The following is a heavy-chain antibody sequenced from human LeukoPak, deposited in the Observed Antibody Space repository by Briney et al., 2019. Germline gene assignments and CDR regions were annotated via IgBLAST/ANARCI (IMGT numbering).Heavy chain of an antibody. CDR3: ARDGMHWGSSWPKNFDY. CDR1: GFTFSSYA. J-gene: IGHJ4*02. CDR2: ISYDGSNK. D-gene: IGHD6-13*01. Sequence: GGSLRLSCAASGFTFSSYAMHWVRQAPGKGLEWVAVISYDGSNKYYADSVKGRFTISRDNSKNTLYLQMNSLRAEDTAVYYCARDGMHWGSSWPKNFDYCGQGTLVTVSS. V-gene: IGHV3-30*04.